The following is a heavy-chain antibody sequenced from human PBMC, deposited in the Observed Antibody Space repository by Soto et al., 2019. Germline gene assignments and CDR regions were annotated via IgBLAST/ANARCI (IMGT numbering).Heavy chain of an antibody. CDR3: ARDSSSNRNLYYYDSSGYSRWFDP. Sequence: SVKVSCKASGGTFSSYAISWVRQAPGQGLEWMGGIIPIFGTANYAQKFQGRVTITADESTSTAYMELSSLRSEDTAVYYCARDSSSNRNLYYYDSSGYSRWFDPWGQGTLVTVPQ. CDR2: IIPIFGTA. J-gene: IGHJ5*02. CDR1: GGTFSSYA. V-gene: IGHV1-69*13. D-gene: IGHD3-22*01.